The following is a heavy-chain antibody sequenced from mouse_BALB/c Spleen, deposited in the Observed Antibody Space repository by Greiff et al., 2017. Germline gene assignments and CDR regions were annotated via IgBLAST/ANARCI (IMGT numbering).Heavy chain of an antibody. CDR3: ARQGDGFAY. V-gene: IGHV5-6-3*01. Sequence: EVQGVESGGGLVQPGGSLKLSCAASGFTFSSYGMSWVRQTPDKRLELVATINSNGGSTYYPDSVKGRFTISRDNAKNTLYLQMSSLKSEDTAMYYCARQGDGFAYWGQGTLVTVSA. J-gene: IGHJ3*01. CDR1: GFTFSSYG. CDR2: INSNGGST.